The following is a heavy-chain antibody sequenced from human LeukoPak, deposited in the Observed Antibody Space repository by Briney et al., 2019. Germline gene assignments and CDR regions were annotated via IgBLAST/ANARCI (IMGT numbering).Heavy chain of an antibody. Sequence: GGSLTLSCAASGFTFSSYSMNCVPQATGKGLEGFSSIISSSSYIYYADSVKGRFTISRDNAKNSLYLQMNSLRAEDTAVYYCARETYCGGGCYVQYYFDYWGQGTMVTVSS. CDR2: IISSSSYI. CDR3: ARETYCGGGCYVQYYFDY. V-gene: IGHV3-21*01. J-gene: IGHJ4*02. CDR1: GFTFSSYS. D-gene: IGHD2-21*02.